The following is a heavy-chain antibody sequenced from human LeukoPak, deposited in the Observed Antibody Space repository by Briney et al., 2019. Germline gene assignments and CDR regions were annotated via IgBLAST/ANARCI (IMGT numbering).Heavy chain of an antibody. V-gene: IGHV4-61*02. D-gene: IGHD1-26*01. CDR3: ASTIVGATKDY. CDR1: GGSISSGSYY. CDR2: IYTSGSA. Sequence: PSETLSLTCTVSGGSISSGSYYWSWIRQPAGKGLEWIGRIYTSGSANYNPSLKSRVTISVDTSKNQFSLKLSSVTAADTAVYYCASTIVGATKDYWGQGTLVTVSS. J-gene: IGHJ4*02.